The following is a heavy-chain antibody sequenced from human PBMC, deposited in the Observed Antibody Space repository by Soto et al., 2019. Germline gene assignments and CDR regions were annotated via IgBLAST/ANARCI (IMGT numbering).Heavy chain of an antibody. CDR2: FIPIFVSA. J-gene: IGHJ4*02. CDR1: GGTVSSYA. Sequence: QLHLVQSGAEVKKAGSSVKVSCKASGGTVSSYAITWVRQAPGKGLEWMGVFIPIFVSAHYAPKFQGRITITADESTITAYMELIGLTSEDTAIDYWARDVSSDTTGFRGYDLWGQGTQVTVSS. V-gene: IGHV1-69*01. CDR3: ARDVSSDTTGFRGYDL. D-gene: IGHD3-10*01.